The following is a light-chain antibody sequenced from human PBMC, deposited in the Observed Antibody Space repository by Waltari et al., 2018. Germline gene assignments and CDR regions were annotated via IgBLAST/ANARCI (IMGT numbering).Light chain of an antibody. J-gene: IGKJ2*01. CDR3: QHRSDWPLYT. Sequence: EIVLTQSPATLSLSPGESATLSCRASQTVRGYLAWYQHKLGQAPRLLMSDASKRATGIPARFSGSGAGTDFTLIITSLEPEDFAVYYCQHRSDWPLYTFGQGTKLELK. CDR1: QTVRGY. CDR2: DAS. V-gene: IGKV3-11*01.